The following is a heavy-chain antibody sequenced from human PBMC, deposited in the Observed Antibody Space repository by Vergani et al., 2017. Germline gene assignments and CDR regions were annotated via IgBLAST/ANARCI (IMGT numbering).Heavy chain of an antibody. Sequence: EVQLVESGGGLVKPGGSLRLSCAASGFTFSSYSMNWVRQAPGKWLEWVSSISSSSSYIYYADSVKGRFTISRDNAKNSLYLQMNSLRAEDTAVYYCARDPYYDILTGYPSALDYWSQGTLVTVSS. V-gene: IGHV3-21*01. CDR3: ARDPYYDILTGYPSALDY. CDR1: GFTFSSYS. D-gene: IGHD3-9*01. J-gene: IGHJ4*02. CDR2: ISSSSSYI.